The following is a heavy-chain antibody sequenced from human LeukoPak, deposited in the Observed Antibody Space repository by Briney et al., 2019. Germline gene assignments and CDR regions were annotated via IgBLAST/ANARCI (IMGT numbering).Heavy chain of an antibody. D-gene: IGHD6-6*01. V-gene: IGHV4-34*01. Sequence: PSETLSLTCAVSGGSLSGYYWGWIRQSPGKGLECIGEIHHTGIINYNPSLKSRATLSIDTSQNHFFLNLDAVTAADTAVYYCARIGSRHYFYYMDVWGEGTAVTVSS. J-gene: IGHJ6*03. CDR1: GGSLSGYY. CDR3: ARIGSRHYFYYMDV. CDR2: IHHTGII.